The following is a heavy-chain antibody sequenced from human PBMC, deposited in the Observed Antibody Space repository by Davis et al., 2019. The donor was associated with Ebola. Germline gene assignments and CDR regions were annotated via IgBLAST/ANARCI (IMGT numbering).Heavy chain of an antibody. CDR2: IRSKANSYAT. Sequence: GESLKISCAASGFTFSGSAMHWVRQASGKGLEWVGRIRSKANSYATAYAASVKGRFTISRDDSKNTAYLQMNSLKTEDTAVYYCTRHSVGVVAEDYWGQGTLVTVSS. CDR3: TRHSVGVVAEDY. D-gene: IGHD2-15*01. CDR1: GFTFSGSA. J-gene: IGHJ4*02. V-gene: IGHV3-73*01.